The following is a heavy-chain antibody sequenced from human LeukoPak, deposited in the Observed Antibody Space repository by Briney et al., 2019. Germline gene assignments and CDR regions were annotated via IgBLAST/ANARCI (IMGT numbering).Heavy chain of an antibody. CDR3: ARGYGSRSYYSTHFDY. CDR1: GYTFTSYG. CDR2: ISAYNGNT. V-gene: IGHV1-18*01. D-gene: IGHD3-10*01. J-gene: IGHJ4*02. Sequence: ASVKVSCKASGYTFTSYGISWVRQAPGQGLEWMGWISAYNGNTNYAQKLQGRVTMTTDTSTSTAYMELRSLRSDDTAVYYCARGYGSRSYYSTHFDYWGQGTLVTVSS.